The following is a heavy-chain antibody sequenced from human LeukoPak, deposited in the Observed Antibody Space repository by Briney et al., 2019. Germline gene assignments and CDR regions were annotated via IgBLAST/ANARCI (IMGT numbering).Heavy chain of an antibody. CDR3: ARDNGEWRLNWFDH. J-gene: IGHJ5*02. Sequence: GGSLRLSCAASGFTFTTYVMHWVRQAPGKGLDWVALIWDDGNNKYYADSVKGRFTISRDNSKNTLYLQMNSLRAEDTAVYYCARDNGEWRLNWFDHWGQGTQVTVSS. D-gene: IGHD2-8*01. CDR1: GFTFTTYV. V-gene: IGHV3-33*01. CDR2: IWDDGNNK.